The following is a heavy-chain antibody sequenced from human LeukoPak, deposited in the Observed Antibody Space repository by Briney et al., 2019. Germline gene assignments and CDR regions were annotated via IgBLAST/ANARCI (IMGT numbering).Heavy chain of an antibody. CDR2: ISGSGGST. J-gene: IGHJ6*02. CDR1: GFPLRSYA. CDR3: AKDWRAAAVGYGMDV. D-gene: IGHD6-13*01. V-gene: IGHV3-23*01. Sequence: GGALEPSFAPSGFPLRSYAMSWGRPAPGKGLGWGSAISGSGGSTYYADSVKGRFTISRDNSKNTLYLQMNSLRAEDTAVYYCAKDWRAAAVGYGMDVWGQGTTVTVSS.